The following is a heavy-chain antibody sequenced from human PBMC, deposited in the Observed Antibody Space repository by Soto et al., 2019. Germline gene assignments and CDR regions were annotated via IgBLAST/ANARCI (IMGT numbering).Heavy chain of an antibody. CDR3: ARGYDWGDY. CDR2: ISSDGTNK. Sequence: QVQLVESGGGVVQPGRSLRLSCAASGFSFRNYGMLWVRQAPGEGLEWVALISSDGTNKYYADSVKGRFTISRDNSKNTLYLQMNSLRAEDTAVYYCARGYDWGDYWGQGTLVTVSS. D-gene: IGHD5-12*01. J-gene: IGHJ4*02. V-gene: IGHV3-30*03. CDR1: GFSFRNYG.